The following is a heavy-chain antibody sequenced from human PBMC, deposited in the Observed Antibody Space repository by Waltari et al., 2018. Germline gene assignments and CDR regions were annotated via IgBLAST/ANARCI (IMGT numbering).Heavy chain of an antibody. CDR2: ISYDGSNK. V-gene: IGHV3-30*18. J-gene: IGHJ6*02. CDR1: GFTFSSYG. Sequence: QVQLVESGGGVVQPGRSLRLSCAASGFTFSSYGMHWVRQAPVKGLEWVAVISYDGSNKYYADSVKGRFTISRDNSKNTLYLQMNSLRAEDTAVYYCAKETRDYASFYYYGMDVWGQGTTVTVSS. CDR3: AKETRDYASFYYYGMDV. D-gene: IGHD4-17*01.